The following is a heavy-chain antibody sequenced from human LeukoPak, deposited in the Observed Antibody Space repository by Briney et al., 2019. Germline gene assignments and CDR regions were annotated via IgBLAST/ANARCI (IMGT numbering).Heavy chain of an antibody. CDR2: IYHSGST. Sequence: SETLSLTCTVSGYSISSGYYWGWIRQPPRKGLGWIGSIYHSGSTYYNPSLTSRVTISVDTYKNQFSLKLSSVTAADTAVYYCASTITVTTDYWGQGTLVTVSS. V-gene: IGHV4-38-2*02. CDR3: ASTITVTTDY. CDR1: GYSISSGYY. J-gene: IGHJ4*02. D-gene: IGHD4-17*01.